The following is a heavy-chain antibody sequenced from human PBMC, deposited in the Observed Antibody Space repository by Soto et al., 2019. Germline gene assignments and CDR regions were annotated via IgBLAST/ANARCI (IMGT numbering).Heavy chain of an antibody. D-gene: IGHD2-2*01. J-gene: IGHJ6*03. CDR2: IYSGGST. CDR3: AREIYDNVVVPADYYMDV. V-gene: IGHV3-66*01. Sequence: GGSLRLSCAASGFTVSSNYMSWVRQAPGKGLEWVSVIYSGGSTYYADSVKGRFTISRDNSKNTLYLQMNSLRAEDTAVYYCAREIYDNVVVPADYYMDVWGKGTTVTVSS. CDR1: GFTVSSNY.